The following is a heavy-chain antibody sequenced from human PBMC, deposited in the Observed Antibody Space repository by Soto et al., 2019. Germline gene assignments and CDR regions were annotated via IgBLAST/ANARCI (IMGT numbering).Heavy chain of an antibody. CDR1: GYNIISYW. Sequence: GESLKISCKASGYNIISYWINWVRQKPGKGLEWMGRIDPSDSYTNYSPSFQGHVTISADKPISTAYLQWSSLKASDTAMYYCTKRGGYQPIDDWGQGTLVTVSS. J-gene: IGHJ4*02. D-gene: IGHD2-2*01. CDR3: TKRGGYQPIDD. V-gene: IGHV5-10-1*01. CDR2: IDPSDSYT.